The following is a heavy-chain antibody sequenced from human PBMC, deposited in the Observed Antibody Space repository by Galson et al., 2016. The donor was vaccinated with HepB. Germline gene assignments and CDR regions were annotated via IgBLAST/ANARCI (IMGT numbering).Heavy chain of an antibody. CDR3: VKAGEGFDGLHH. CDR1: GFTFDDFT. CDR2: ITWDATGT. J-gene: IGHJ1*01. Sequence: SLRLSCAASGFTFDDFTLRWVRHAPGKGLQWVSLITWDATGTYYAESVKGRFTISRDNSKNSLSLQMNSLRSEDSALYYCVKAGEGFDGLHHWGHGTLVTVSS. V-gene: IGHV3-43*01. D-gene: IGHD3-10*01.